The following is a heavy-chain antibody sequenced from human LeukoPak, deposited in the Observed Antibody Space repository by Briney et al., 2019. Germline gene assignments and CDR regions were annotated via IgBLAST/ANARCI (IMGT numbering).Heavy chain of an antibody. D-gene: IGHD3-10*01. J-gene: IGHJ4*02. V-gene: IGHV3-66*01. CDR3: ARKSDSLMLRGGDC. CDR2: IYSGGTT. CDR1: EFSVSSNY. Sequence: SGGSLRLSCAASEFSVSSNYMTWVRQAPGKGLECVSIIYSGGTTYYADSVRGRFTISRDNSKNTLYLQMDRLRAEDTAVYYCARKSDSLMLRGGDCWGQGTLVTVSS.